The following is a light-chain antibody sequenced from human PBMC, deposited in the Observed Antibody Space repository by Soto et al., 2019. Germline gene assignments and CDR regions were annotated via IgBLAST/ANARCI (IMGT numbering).Light chain of an antibody. J-gene: IGKJ2*01. CDR2: WAS. V-gene: IGKV4-1*01. CDR1: QSVFYSSNNKHY. Sequence: DIVMAQSPDSLAVSLGERAAINCKSSQSVFYSSNNKHYLAWYQQKPGQPPKLLIYWASTRESGVPDRFSGSGSGTDFTLTISSLQAGDVAVYYCQQYYSTPYTFGQGTKLEIK. CDR3: QQYYSTPYT.